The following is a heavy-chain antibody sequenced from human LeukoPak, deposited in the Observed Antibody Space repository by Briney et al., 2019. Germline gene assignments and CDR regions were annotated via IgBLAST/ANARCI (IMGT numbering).Heavy chain of an antibody. J-gene: IGHJ4*02. CDR3: TREVWGSYGY. V-gene: IGHV3-23*01. D-gene: IGHD3-16*01. Sequence: PGGSLRLSCAASGFTFNIYAMTWVRQAPGKGLEWVSAISNAGSTYYADSVKGRFTISRDNSRNTLYLEMNSLRADDTAVYYCTREVWGSYGYWGQGALVTVSS. CDR1: GFTFNIYA. CDR2: ISNAGST.